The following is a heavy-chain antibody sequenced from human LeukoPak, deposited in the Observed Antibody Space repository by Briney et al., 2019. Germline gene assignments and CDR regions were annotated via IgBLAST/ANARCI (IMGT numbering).Heavy chain of an antibody. CDR3: ARGVEGWLQFYVDY. J-gene: IGHJ4*02. D-gene: IGHD5-12*01. CDR2: MNPNSGNT. CDR1: GYTFTSYD. Sequence: GASVKVSCKASGYTFTSYDINWVRQATGQGPEWMGWMNPNSGNTGYAQKFQGRVTMTRNTSISTAYMELSSPRSEDTAVYYCARGVEGWLQFYVDYWGQGTLVTVSS. V-gene: IGHV1-8*01.